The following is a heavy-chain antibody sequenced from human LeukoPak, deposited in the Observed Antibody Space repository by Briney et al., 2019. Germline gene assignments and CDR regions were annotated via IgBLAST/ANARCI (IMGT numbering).Heavy chain of an antibody. CDR2: IYSGGST. V-gene: IGHV3-66*01. CDR1: GFTVSSNY. Sequence: GGSLRLSCAASGFTVSSNYMSWVRQAPGQGLEWVSVIYSGGSTYYADSVKGRFTISRDNSKNTLYLQMNSLRAEDTAVYYCARAPYDFWSGGTDAFDIWGQGTMVTVSS. CDR3: ARAPYDFWSGGTDAFDI. D-gene: IGHD3-3*01. J-gene: IGHJ3*02.